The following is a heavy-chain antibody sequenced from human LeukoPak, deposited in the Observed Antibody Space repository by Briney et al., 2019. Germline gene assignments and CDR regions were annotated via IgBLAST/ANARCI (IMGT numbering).Heavy chain of an antibody. V-gene: IGHV7-4-1*02. CDR3: ARGMSNSPYYFYYYMDV. CDR2: INTNTEKP. D-gene: IGHD1-1*01. Sequence: ASVKVSRKASGYTFTSYTMNWVRQAPGQGLEWMGCINTNTEKPTYAQGFTGRFVFSLDTSVSTAYLQISSLKAEDTAVYYCARGMSNSPYYFYYYMDVWGKGTTVTVSS. CDR1: GYTFTSYT. J-gene: IGHJ6*03.